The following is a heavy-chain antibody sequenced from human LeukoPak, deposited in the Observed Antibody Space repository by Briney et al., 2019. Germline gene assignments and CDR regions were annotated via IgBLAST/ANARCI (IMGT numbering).Heavy chain of an antibody. CDR2: INPNSGDT. D-gene: IGHD6-13*01. Sequence: GASVKVSCKASGYTFTGYFLHWVRRAPGQGFEWVGWINPNSGDTSYTQTFQGRVTMTRDTSISTAYMELSSLRSDDTAVHYCARAQSLTAPAGTFANSWGQGTLVTVSS. CDR1: GYTFTGYF. J-gene: IGHJ4*02. CDR3: ARAQSLTAPAGTFANS. V-gene: IGHV1-2*02.